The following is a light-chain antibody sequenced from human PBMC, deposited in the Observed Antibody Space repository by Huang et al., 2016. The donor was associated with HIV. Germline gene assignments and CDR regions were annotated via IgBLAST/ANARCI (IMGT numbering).Light chain of an antibody. Sequence: EIVMTQSPATLSVSPGNRATLSCRASQSVSSTLAGYQQKIGQAPRLLIYGASTRATVIPARCSGRGSGTEFTLTISSLQSEDFAIYYCQQYNNWPPEYTFGQGTKVEIK. CDR1: QSVSST. CDR3: QQYNNWPPEYT. CDR2: GAS. V-gene: IGKV3-15*01. J-gene: IGKJ2*01.